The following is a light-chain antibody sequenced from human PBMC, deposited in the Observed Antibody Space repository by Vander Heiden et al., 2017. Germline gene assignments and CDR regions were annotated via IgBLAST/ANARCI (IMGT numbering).Light chain of an antibody. CDR1: QRISSY. V-gene: IGKV1-39*01. Sequence: DIQMTQSPSSLSASVGDRVTITCRASQRISSYLNWYQQKSGKVPKFLIYAASSLQSGVPARFSGSGSGTDFTLTINSLQPEDFATYYCQQSYSTPYTFGQGTKLEIK. J-gene: IGKJ2*01. CDR3: QQSYSTPYT. CDR2: AAS.